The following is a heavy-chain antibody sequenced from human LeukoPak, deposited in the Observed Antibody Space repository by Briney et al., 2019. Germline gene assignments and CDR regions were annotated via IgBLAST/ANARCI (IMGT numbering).Heavy chain of an antibody. V-gene: IGHV4-30-2*01. Sequence: SQTLSLTCVVPGGSMSSGGYSWSWIRQPPGKGLEWIGYIYHSQSTNYNPSLKSRVTISEDRSKNQFSLKLSSVTAADTAVYYCARGDSRPDYWGQGILVTVSS. D-gene: IGHD5-18*01. J-gene: IGHJ4*02. CDR2: IYHSQST. CDR1: GGSMSSGGYS. CDR3: ARGDSRPDY.